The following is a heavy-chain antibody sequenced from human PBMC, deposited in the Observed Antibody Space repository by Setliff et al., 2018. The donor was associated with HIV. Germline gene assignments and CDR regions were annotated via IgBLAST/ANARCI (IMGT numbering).Heavy chain of an antibody. D-gene: IGHD6-13*01. V-gene: IGHV3-23*01. Sequence: PGGSLRLSCATSGFTFSRYDMSWVRQAPGKGLEWVSSISFNGGSAYFADSVKGRFAISRDTSKNTLYLQMNSLSTEDTAVYYCSRNGWHMNSWHYYYYYMDVWGKGTTVTVSS. J-gene: IGHJ6*03. CDR1: GFTFSRYD. CDR3: SRNGWHMNSWHYYYYYMDV. CDR2: ISFNGGSA.